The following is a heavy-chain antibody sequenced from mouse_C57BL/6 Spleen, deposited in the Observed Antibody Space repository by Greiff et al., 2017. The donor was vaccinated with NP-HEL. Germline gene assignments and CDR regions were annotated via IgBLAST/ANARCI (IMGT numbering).Heavy chain of an antibody. D-gene: IGHD1-1*01. CDR2: IYPGSGST. V-gene: IGHV1-55*01. Sequence: QVQLQQPGAELVKPGASVKMSCKDSGYTFTSYWITWVKQRPGQGLEWIGDIYPGSGSTNYNEKFKSKATLTVDTSSSTAYMQLSSLTSEDSAVYYCARGGYYGSRRDYFDYWGQGTTLTVSS. CDR3: ARGGYYGSRRDYFDY. J-gene: IGHJ2*01. CDR1: GYTFTSYW.